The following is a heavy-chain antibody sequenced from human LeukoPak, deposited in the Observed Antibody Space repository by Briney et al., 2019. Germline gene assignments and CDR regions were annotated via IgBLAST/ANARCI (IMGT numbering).Heavy chain of an antibody. V-gene: IGHV3-30-3*01. D-gene: IGHD6-13*01. J-gene: IGHJ4*02. Sequence: GGSLRLSCAAAGFTFSDYWMSWVRQAPGKGLEWVAVISYDGSNKYYADSVKGRFTISRDNSKNTLYLQMNSLRAEDTAVYYCARDHKQQPFAFDYWGQGTLVTVSS. CDR3: ARDHKQQPFAFDY. CDR1: GFTFSDYW. CDR2: ISYDGSNK.